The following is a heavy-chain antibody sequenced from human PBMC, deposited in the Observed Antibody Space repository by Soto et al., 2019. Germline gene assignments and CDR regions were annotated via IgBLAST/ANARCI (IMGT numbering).Heavy chain of an antibody. CDR1: GGTFSSYT. J-gene: IGHJ5*02. V-gene: IGHV1-69*08. Sequence: QVQLVQSGAEVKKPGSSVKVSCKASGGTFSSYTISWVRQAPGQGLEWMGRIIPILGIANYAQKLQGRVTITADKSTSTAYMELSSLRSEDTAVYYCARELEATGIYSSSPHYWFDPWGQGTLVTVSS. CDR2: IIPILGIA. CDR3: ARELEATGIYSSSPHYWFDP. D-gene: IGHD6-6*01.